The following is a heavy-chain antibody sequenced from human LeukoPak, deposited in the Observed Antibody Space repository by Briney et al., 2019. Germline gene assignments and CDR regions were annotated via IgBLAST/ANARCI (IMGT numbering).Heavy chain of an antibody. CDR1: GFTFSNYS. V-gene: IGHV3-21*01. Sequence: TGGSLRLSCAVSGFTFSNYSMSWVRQAPGKGLEWVSSISSSGTYKYYADSVKGRFTISGDNAKNSLYLQMNSLRAEDTAVYYCAKGKDSVAGATNDYWGQGTLVTVSS. CDR3: AKGKDSVAGATNDY. D-gene: IGHD6-19*01. J-gene: IGHJ4*02. CDR2: ISSSGTYK.